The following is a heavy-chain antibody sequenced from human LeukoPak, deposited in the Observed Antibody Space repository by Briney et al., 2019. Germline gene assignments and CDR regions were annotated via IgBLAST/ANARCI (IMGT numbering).Heavy chain of an antibody. V-gene: IGHV4-34*01. J-gene: IGHJ4*02. Sequence: SETLSLTCAVYGGSSSSYYWSWIRQPPGKGLGWIAEITHFGRTNYNPSLKSRLSISVDTSKNQFSLKLSSVTAADTAVYYCASIYGDYSDFDYWGQGTLVTVSS. CDR1: GGSSSSYY. CDR2: ITHFGRT. CDR3: ASIYGDYSDFDY. D-gene: IGHD4-17*01.